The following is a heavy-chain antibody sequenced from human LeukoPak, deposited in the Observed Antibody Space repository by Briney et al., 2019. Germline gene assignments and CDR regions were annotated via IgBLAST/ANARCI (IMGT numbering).Heavy chain of an antibody. CDR1: RGTFSSYA. CDR3: ARGDSSSSDLAAAGESYYYYYMDV. V-gene: IGHV1-69*05. Sequence: ASVKVSCKASRGTFSSYAISWVRQAPGQGLEWMGGIIPIFGTANYAQKFQGRVTITTDESTSTAYMELSSLRSEDTAVYYCARGDSSSSDLAAAGESYYYYYMDVWGKGTTVTVSS. D-gene: IGHD6-6*01. J-gene: IGHJ6*03. CDR2: IIPIFGTA.